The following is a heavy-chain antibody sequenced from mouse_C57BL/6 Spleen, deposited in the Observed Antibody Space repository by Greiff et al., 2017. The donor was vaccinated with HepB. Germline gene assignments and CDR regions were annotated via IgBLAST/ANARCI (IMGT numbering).Heavy chain of an antibody. CDR1: GYTFTSYW. J-gene: IGHJ4*01. V-gene: IGHV1-55*01. D-gene: IGHD1-1*01. Sequence: QVQLQQSGAELVKPGASVKMSCKASGYTFTSYWITWVKQRPGQGLEWIGDIYPGSGSTNYNEKFKSKATLTVDTSSSTAYMQLSSLTSEDSAVYYCARDGSSLSMDYWGQGTSVTVSS. CDR2: IYPGSGST. CDR3: ARDGSSLSMDY.